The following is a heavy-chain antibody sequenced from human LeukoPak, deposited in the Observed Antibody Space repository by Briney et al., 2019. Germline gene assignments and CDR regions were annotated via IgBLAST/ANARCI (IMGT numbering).Heavy chain of an antibody. J-gene: IGHJ3*02. CDR3: AKSHGDYVWGSYPSAFDI. CDR2: ISGSGGST. CDR1: GFTFSSYG. D-gene: IGHD3-16*01. V-gene: IGHV3-23*01. Sequence: GGSLRLSCAASGFTFSSYGMSWVRQAPGKGLEWVSAISGSGGSTYYADSVKGRLTISRDNSKNTLYLQMNSLRAEDTAVYYCAKSHGDYVWGSYPSAFDIWGRGTMVTVSS.